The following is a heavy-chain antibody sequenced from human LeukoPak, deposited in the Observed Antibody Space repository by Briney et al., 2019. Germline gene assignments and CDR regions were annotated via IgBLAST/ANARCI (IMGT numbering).Heavy chain of an antibody. Sequence: GGSLRLSCAASGFTFSSYWVHWVRQAPGKGLVWVSPINSDGSSTSYADSVKGRFTISRDNAKNTLSLQMNSLRAEDTAVYYCARVGGSNAFDIWGQGTTVTVSS. J-gene: IGHJ3*02. CDR3: ARVGGSNAFDI. V-gene: IGHV3-74*01. CDR2: INSDGSST. D-gene: IGHD1-26*01. CDR1: GFTFSSYW.